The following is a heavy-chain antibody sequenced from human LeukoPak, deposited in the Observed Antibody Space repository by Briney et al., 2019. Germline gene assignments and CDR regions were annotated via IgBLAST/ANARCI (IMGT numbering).Heavy chain of an antibody. J-gene: IGHJ5*01. Sequence: GGSLRLSCEASGFTLEDYGMTWVRQRPGRGLEHVPEINWNGDNPVYENSLRGRFTISRNNAKNSVYLQMNSLRVEDTAFYYCARRSLSGATTGYYYDSWGQGTLVTVSS. CDR2: INWNGDNP. V-gene: IGHV3-20*04. D-gene: IGHD1-26*01. CDR3: ARRSLSGATTGYYYDS. CDR1: GFTLEDYG.